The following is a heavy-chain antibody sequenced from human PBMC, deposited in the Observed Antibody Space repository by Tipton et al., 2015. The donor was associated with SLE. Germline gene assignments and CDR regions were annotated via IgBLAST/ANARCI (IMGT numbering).Heavy chain of an antibody. J-gene: IGHJ6*02. V-gene: IGHV4-39*07. CDR1: GGSISSSSYY. CDR2: IYYSGST. CDR3: ARVGPGITGRGDV. Sequence: LSLTCTASGGSISSSSYYWGWIRQPPGKGLEWIGSIYYSGSTYYNPSLKSRVTISVDTSKNQFSLKLSSVTAADTAVYYCARVGPGITGRGDVWGQGTTVTVSS. D-gene: IGHD1-20*01.